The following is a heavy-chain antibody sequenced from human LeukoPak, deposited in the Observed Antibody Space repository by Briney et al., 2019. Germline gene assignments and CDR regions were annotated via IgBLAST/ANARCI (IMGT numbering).Heavy chain of an antibody. Sequence: PSETLSLTCIVSSGSISSYYWSWIRQPPGKGLEWIGYIYYSGSTNYNPSLKSRVTISVDTSKNQFSLNLSSVTAADTAVYYCARDVRPLVHAFDIWGQGTMVTVSS. CDR3: ARDVRPLVHAFDI. V-gene: IGHV4-59*01. CDR2: IYYSGST. CDR1: SGSISSYY. J-gene: IGHJ3*02. D-gene: IGHD6-6*01.